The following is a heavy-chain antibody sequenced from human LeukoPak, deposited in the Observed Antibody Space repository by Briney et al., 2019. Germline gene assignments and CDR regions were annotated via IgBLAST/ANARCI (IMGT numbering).Heavy chain of an antibody. J-gene: IGHJ5*02. CDR2: IIPIFGIA. D-gene: IGHD3-10*01. V-gene: IGHV1-69*04. Sequence: ASVKVSCKASGGTFSSYAISWVRQAPGQGLEWMGRIIPIFGIANYAQKFQGRVTITADKSTSTAYMELSSLRSEDTAVYYCARDRGGFGTRGNSFDRWGQGTLVTVSS. CDR3: ARDRGGFGTRGNSFDR. CDR1: GGTFSSYA.